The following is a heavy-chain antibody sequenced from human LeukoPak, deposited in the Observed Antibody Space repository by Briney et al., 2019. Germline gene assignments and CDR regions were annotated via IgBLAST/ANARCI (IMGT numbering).Heavy chain of an antibody. V-gene: IGHV3-33*06. J-gene: IGHJ3*02. Sequence: GRSLRLSCAASGFTFSSYGMHWVRQAPGKGLEWVAVIWYDGSNKYYADSVKGRFTISRDNSKNTLFLQMNSLRAEDTAVYYCANLGRDAFDIWGQGTMVTVSS. D-gene: IGHD1-26*01. CDR2: IWYDGSNK. CDR1: GFTFSSYG. CDR3: ANLGRDAFDI.